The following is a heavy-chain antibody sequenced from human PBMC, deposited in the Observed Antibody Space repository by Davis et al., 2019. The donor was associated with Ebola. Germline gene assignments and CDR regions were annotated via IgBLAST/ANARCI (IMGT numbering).Heavy chain of an antibody. CDR2: IGSDGSYT. CDR1: GFTFSTFW. D-gene: IGHD3-10*01. CDR3: ARVISYNALDP. Sequence: GESLKISCAASGFTFSTFWMHWVRQVPGKGLEWVSQIGSDGSYTGYADSVKGRFTISRDNAKNTVYLQMNSLRAEDTALYYCARVISYNALDPWGQGTLVTVSS. J-gene: IGHJ5*02. V-gene: IGHV3-74*01.